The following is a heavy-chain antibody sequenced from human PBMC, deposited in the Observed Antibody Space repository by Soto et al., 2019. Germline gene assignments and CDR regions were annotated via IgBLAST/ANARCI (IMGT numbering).Heavy chain of an antibody. Sequence: QVQLVQSGAEVKMPGDSVKVSCKASGYTVSSYGISWVRQAPGQGLEWTGWISAYNGNTNYAQQLQGRVTMTTDTSTDTAYMELRSLRSDDTAVYYCARHAYCRGGSCTYYYGMDVWGQGTTVTVSS. D-gene: IGHD2-15*01. J-gene: IGHJ6*02. CDR3: ARHAYCRGGSCTYYYGMDV. CDR1: GYTVSSYG. CDR2: ISAYNGNT. V-gene: IGHV1-18*04.